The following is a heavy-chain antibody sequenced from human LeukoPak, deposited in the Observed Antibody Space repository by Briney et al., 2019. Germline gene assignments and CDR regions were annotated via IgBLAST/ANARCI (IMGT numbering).Heavy chain of an antibody. Sequence: PGGSLRLSCAASGFTFSSYGMHWVRQAPGKGLEWVAVISYDGSNKYYADSVKGRFTISRDNSKNTLYLQMNSLRAEDTAGYYCAQGNARRGSSGYDILDYWGQGTLVTVSS. CDR2: ISYDGSNK. CDR3: AQGNARRGSSGYDILDY. D-gene: IGHD5-12*01. J-gene: IGHJ4*02. V-gene: IGHV3-30*18. CDR1: GFTFSSYG.